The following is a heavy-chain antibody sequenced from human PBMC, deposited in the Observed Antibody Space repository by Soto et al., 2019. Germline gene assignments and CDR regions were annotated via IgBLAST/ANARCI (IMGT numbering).Heavy chain of an antibody. CDR1: GGSISSGGYS. D-gene: IGHD3-10*01. CDR3: AKDWHYRWFGESPPYYFYY. V-gene: IGHV4-30-2*01. J-gene: IGHJ4*02. CDR2: IYHSGST. Sequence: PSETLSLTCAVSGGSISSGGYSWSWIRQPPGKGLEWIGYIYHSGSTYYNPSLKSRVTISVDRSKNTLYLQMNSLRAEDTAVYYCAKDWHYRWFGESPPYYFYYWGQGTLVTVSS.